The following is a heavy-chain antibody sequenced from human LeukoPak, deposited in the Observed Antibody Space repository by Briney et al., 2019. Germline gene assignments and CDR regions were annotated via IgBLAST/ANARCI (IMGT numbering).Heavy chain of an antibody. CDR2: IYYSGST. CDR3: ARTDYYGSGSYSYRPYYYGMDV. V-gene: IGHV4-30-4*01. Sequence: SETLSLTCTVSGGSISSGDYYWSWIRQPPGKGLEWIGYIYYSGSTYYSPSLKSRVTISVDTSKNQFSLKLSSVTAADTAVYYCARTDYYGSGSYSYRPYYYGMDVWGQGTTVTVSS. CDR1: GGSISSGDYY. D-gene: IGHD3-10*01. J-gene: IGHJ6*02.